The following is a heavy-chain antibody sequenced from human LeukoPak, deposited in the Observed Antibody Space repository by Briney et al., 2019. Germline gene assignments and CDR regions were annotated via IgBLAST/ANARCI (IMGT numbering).Heavy chain of an antibody. CDR3: ARDLVGAEDPDAFDI. CDR2: IYYSGST. Sequence: PSETLSLTCTVSGGSISSSSYYWGWIRQPPGKGLEWIGSIYYSGSTYYNPSLKSRVTISVDTSKNQFSLKLSSVTAADTAVYYCARDLVGAEDPDAFDIWGQGTMVTVSS. J-gene: IGHJ3*02. D-gene: IGHD1-26*01. CDR1: GGSISSSSYY. V-gene: IGHV4-39*07.